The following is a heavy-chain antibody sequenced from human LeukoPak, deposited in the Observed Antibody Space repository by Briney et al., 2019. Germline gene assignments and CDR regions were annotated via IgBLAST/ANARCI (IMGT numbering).Heavy chain of an antibody. Sequence: PSETLSLTCTVSGGSISSSSYYWGWIRQPPGKVLEWIGSIYYSGRTYYNPSLKSRVTISVDTSKNQFSLKLSSVTAADTAVYYCARLNYYDSSGYFSWGQGTLVTVSS. CDR2: IYYSGRT. J-gene: IGHJ5*02. V-gene: IGHV4-39*01. D-gene: IGHD3-22*01. CDR1: GGSISSSSYY. CDR3: ARLNYYDSSGYFS.